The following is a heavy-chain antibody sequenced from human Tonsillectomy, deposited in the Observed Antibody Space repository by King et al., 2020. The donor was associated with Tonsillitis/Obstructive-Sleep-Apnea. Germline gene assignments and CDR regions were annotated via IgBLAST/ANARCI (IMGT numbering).Heavy chain of an antibody. D-gene: IGHD1-7*01. CDR1: GGSISSSSYY. V-gene: IGHV4-39*01. J-gene: IGHJ4*02. CDR2: IYYSGST. Sequence: QLQESGPGLVKPSETLSLTCTVSGGSISSSSYYLGWIRQPPGTGLEWIGSIYYSGSTYYNPSLKSRVTISVDTSKNQFSLKLSSVTAADTAVYYCARGGTGTNFVYWGQGALVTVSS. CDR3: ARGGTGTNFVY.